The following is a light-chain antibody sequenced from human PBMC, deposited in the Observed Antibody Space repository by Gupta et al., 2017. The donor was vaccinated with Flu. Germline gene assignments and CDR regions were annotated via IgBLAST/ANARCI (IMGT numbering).Light chain of an antibody. CDR3: QQFNNWPFT. V-gene: IGKV3-15*01. CDR2: DAS. J-gene: IGKJ5*01. Sequence: GEGATLSSRASQKVGFDLAWYQQKPGQPPRPLIYDASFRATGVPARFTASGSGTDFTLTISSLQSEDFAVYVCQQFNNWPFTFGQGTRLDIK. CDR1: QKVGFD.